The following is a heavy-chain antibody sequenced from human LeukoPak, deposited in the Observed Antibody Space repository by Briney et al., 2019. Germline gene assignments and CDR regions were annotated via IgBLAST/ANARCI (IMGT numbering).Heavy chain of an antibody. CDR1: GGSISSYY. J-gene: IGHJ6*03. V-gene: IGHV4-59*01. CDR3: ARARWYMDV. Sequence: PSETLSLTCTVSGGSISSYYWSWIRQPPGKGLEWIGYIYYSGSTNYNPSLKSRVTISVDTSKNQLSLKLRSVTAADTAVYYCARARWYMDVWGKGTRVTVSS. D-gene: IGHD4-23*01. CDR2: IYYSGST.